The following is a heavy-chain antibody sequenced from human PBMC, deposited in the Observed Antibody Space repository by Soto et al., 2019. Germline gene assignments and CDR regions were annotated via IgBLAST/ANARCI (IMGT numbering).Heavy chain of an antibody. Sequence: ASVKVSCKASGGTFSSYAISWVRQAPGQGLEWMGGIIPIFGTANYAQKFQGRVTITADESTSTAYMELSSLRSEDTAVYYCARGRPPYSGSYYVRSTWYWFDPWGQGTLVTVSS. CDR2: IIPIFGTA. D-gene: IGHD1-26*01. CDR3: ARGRPPYSGSYYVRSTWYWFDP. V-gene: IGHV1-69*13. J-gene: IGHJ5*02. CDR1: GGTFSSYA.